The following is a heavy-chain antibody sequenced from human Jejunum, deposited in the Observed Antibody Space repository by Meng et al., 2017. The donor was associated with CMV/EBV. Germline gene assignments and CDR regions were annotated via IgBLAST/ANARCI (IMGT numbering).Heavy chain of an antibody. CDR1: TYG. CDR3: AKVVFRRSSSGDQYYYGMDV. Sequence: TYGISGVAQAPGQGLEWMGGIIPMSGTASYIQKFHGRVTITTDESTSIANMELSSLRSEDTAVYYCAKVVFRRSSSGDQYYYGMDVWGQGTTVTVSS. CDR2: IIPMSGTA. V-gene: IGHV1-69*05. D-gene: IGHD6-6*01. J-gene: IGHJ6*02.